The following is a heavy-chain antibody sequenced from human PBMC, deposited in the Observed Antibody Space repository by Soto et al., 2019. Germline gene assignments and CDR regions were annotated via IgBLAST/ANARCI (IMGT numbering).Heavy chain of an antibody. CDR2: SSAYNGNT. CDR1: GYTFTSYG. CDR3: ERDDSSGSYSHKGNFDY. D-gene: IGHD1-26*01. J-gene: IGHJ4*02. Sequence: QVQLVQSGAEVKKPGASVKVSCKASGYTFTSYGISWLRQAPGQVLEWMGWSSAYNGNTNYAHKHQSRVTMTAATTTSTAYMAMRRLGSDVTAVYYCERDDSSGSYSHKGNFDYWGKGTLVTVSS. V-gene: IGHV1-18*01.